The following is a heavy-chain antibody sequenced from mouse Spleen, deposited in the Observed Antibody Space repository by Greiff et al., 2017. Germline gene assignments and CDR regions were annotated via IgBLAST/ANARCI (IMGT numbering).Heavy chain of an antibody. CDR1: GYAFSSYW. V-gene: IGHV1-80*01. Sequence: VQLQESGAELVKPGASVKISCKASGYAFSSYWMNWVKQRPGKGLEWIGQIYPGDGDTNYNGKFKGKATLTADKSSSTAYMQLSSLTSEDSAVYFCARRGDNWDDYYAMDYWGQGTSVTVSS. J-gene: IGHJ4*01. CDR3: ARRGDNWDDYYAMDY. D-gene: IGHD4-1*01. CDR2: IYPGDGDT.